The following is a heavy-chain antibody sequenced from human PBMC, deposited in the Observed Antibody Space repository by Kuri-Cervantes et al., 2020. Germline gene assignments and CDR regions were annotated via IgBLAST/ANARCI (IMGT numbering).Heavy chain of an antibody. CDR3: ARGVNFYGSGRDYLDP. V-gene: IGHV3-48*02. D-gene: IGHD3-10*01. CDR1: GFTFSSYS. Sequence: GGSLRLSCAASGFTFSSYSMNWVRQAPGKGLERVSYISSSSSTIYYADSVKGRFTISRDNAKNSLYLQMNSLRDEDTAVYYCARGVNFYGSGRDYLDPWGQGTLVTVSS. CDR2: ISSSSSTI. J-gene: IGHJ5*02.